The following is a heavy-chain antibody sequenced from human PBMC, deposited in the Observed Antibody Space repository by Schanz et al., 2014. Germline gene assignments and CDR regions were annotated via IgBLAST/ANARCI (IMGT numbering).Heavy chain of an antibody. J-gene: IGHJ6*02. D-gene: IGHD1-26*01. CDR2: IRQDVRAK. CDR1: GFNFSSHW. V-gene: IGHV3-7*01. CDR3: ARGLIVGDGQHFYFSYGLDV. Sequence: DVQLVESGGTLVRPWGSLRLSCAASGFNFSSHWMTWVRQAPGRGLEWVANIRQDVRAKYYVDSVKGRFTISRDNIASSLFLQMNSLRAEDSAGYYCARGLIVGDGQHFYFSYGLDVWGQGTTVTVSS.